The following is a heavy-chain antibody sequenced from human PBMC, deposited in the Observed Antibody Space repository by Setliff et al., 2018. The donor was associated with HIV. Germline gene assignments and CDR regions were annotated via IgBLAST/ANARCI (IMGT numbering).Heavy chain of an antibody. CDR2: INYDENSE. J-gene: IGHJ3*02. CDR1: GFTFTAHG. V-gene: IGHV3-30*02. Sequence: PGGSLRLSCAASGFTFTAHGMHWVRQAPDKGLEWVAFINYDENSEYYADSVKGRVTISRDNSQNALYLQMNSLTDEDTAVYYCAKVFAFGVDAFDIWGQGTVVTVSS. D-gene: IGHD3-10*01. CDR3: AKVFAFGVDAFDI.